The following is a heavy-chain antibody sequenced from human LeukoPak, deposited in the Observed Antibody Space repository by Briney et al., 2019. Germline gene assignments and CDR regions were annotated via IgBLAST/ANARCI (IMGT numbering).Heavy chain of an antibody. J-gene: IGHJ3*02. D-gene: IGHD3-22*01. CDR2: IYTSGST. Sequence: TSETQSLTRTVSGGSISSYYWSWIRQPAGKGLEWIGRIYTSGSTNYNPSLKSRVTMSVDTSKNQFSLKLSSVTAADTAVYYCARDLYDSSGYTSINAFDIWGQGTMVTVSS. CDR3: ARDLYDSSGYTSINAFDI. V-gene: IGHV4-4*07. CDR1: GGSISSYY.